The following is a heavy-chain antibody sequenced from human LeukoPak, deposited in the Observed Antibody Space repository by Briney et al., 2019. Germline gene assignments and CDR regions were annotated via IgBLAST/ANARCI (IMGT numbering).Heavy chain of an antibody. CDR2: ISTSSNYI. CDR3: ARDNWIEAHYFDS. V-gene: IGHV3-21*01. CDR1: GFTFSSYS. Sequence: GGSLRLSCAVSGFTFSSYSMNWVRQAPGQGLEWVSFISTSSNYIYYADSVKGRFTVSRDNARKSLFLQVNSLRAEDTAVYYCARDNWIEAHYFDSWGQGTLVTVSS. D-gene: IGHD1-20*01. J-gene: IGHJ4*02.